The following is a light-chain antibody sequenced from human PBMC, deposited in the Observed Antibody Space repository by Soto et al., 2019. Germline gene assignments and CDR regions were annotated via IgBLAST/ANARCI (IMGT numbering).Light chain of an antibody. CDR3: CSYAGSSSFRVL. CDR1: LSNVEINY. J-gene: IGLJ7*01. Sequence: QSVLTQPPSVSAAPGQNVTISCTGSLSNVEINYVSWYQQHPGKAPKLIIYDVTKRPSGVPDRFSGSKSGNTASLIISGLQAADEAEYYCCCCSYAGSSSFRVLFGGGTQLTVL. V-gene: IGLV2-11*02. CDR2: DVT.